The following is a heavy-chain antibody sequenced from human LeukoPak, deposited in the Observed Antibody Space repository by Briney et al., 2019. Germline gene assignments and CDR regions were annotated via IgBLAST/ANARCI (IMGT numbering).Heavy chain of an antibody. V-gene: IGHV3-9*01. CDR3: AKDREGYVSSGMDV. CDR2: ISWNSGSI. D-gene: IGHD3-10*02. CDR1: GFSFDDYA. Sequence: GRSLRLSCAASGFSFDDYAMHWVRQAPGKGLEWVSGISWNSGSIGHADSVKGRFTISRDNAKNSVYLQMNSLRAEDTALYYCAKDREGYVSSGMDVWGQGTTVTVSS. J-gene: IGHJ6*02.